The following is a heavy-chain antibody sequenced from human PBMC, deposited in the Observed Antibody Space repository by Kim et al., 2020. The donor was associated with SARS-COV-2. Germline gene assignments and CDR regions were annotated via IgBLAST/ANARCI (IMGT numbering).Heavy chain of an antibody. CDR1: GFTVSSNY. CDR2: IYSGGST. V-gene: IGHV3-53*04. D-gene: IGHD3-3*01. CDR3: ARGIIPNPMLFDP. Sequence: GGSLRLSCAASGFTVSSNYMSWVRQAPGKGLEWVSVIYSGGSTYYADSVKGRFTISRHNSKNTLYLQMNSLRAEDTAVYYCARGIIPNPMLFDPWGQGTLVTVSS. J-gene: IGHJ5*02.